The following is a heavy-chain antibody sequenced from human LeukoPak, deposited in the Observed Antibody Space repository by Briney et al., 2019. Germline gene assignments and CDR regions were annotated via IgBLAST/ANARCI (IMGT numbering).Heavy chain of an antibody. CDR2: ISAYNGNT. J-gene: IGHJ5*02. V-gene: IGHV1-18*01. CDR3: ARPRSSGRTNWFDP. D-gene: IGHD3-22*01. Sequence: ASVKVSCKASGYTFTSYGISWVRQAPGQGLEWMGWISAYNGNTNYAQKLQGRVTMTTDTSTSTAYMELRRLRSDHTAVYYCARPRSSGRTNWFDPWGQGTLVTVSS. CDR1: GYTFTSYG.